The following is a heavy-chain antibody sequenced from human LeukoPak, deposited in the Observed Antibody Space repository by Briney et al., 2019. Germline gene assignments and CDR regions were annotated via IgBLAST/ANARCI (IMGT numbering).Heavy chain of an antibody. J-gene: IGHJ4*02. Sequence: SETLSLTCTVSGGSVRSDSYYWSWIRQPPGKGLEWIGYVYYSGSTNYNPSLKSRVTISVDTSKNQFSLKLRSVTAADTAVYYCARVLVGATVRIDYWGQGTLVTVSS. CDR1: GGSVRSDSYY. CDR2: VYYSGST. V-gene: IGHV4-61*01. D-gene: IGHD1-26*01. CDR3: ARVLVGATVRIDY.